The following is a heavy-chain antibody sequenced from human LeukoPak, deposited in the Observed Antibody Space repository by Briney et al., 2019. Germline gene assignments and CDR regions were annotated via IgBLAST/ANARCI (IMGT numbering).Heavy chain of an antibody. J-gene: IGHJ1*01. CDR3: AKEEGYYYDSGGYYVEYFQH. CDR1: GFTFSSYW. V-gene: IGHV3-23*01. Sequence: PGGSLRLTCAASGFTFSSYWMSWVRQAPGKGLEWVSAISGSGGTTYYADSVKGRFTFSRDNSKNTLYLQMNSLRAEDTAVYYRAKEEGYYYDSGGYYVEYFQHWGQGTLVTVSS. D-gene: IGHD3-22*01. CDR2: ISGSGGTT.